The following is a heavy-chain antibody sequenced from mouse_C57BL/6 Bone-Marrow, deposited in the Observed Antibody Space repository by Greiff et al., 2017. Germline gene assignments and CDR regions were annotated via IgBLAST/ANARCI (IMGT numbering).Heavy chain of an antibody. CDR1: GYSITSGYY. D-gene: IGHD2-1*01. CDR2: ISYDGSN. CDR3: AREGGNYVGRYAMDY. Sequence: DVKLQESGPGLVKPSQSLSLTCSVTGYSITSGYYWNWIRQFPGNKLEWMGYISYDGSNNYNPSLKNRISITRDTSKNQFFLKLNSVTTEDTATYYCAREGGNYVGRYAMDYWGQGTSVTVSS. V-gene: IGHV3-6*01. J-gene: IGHJ4*01.